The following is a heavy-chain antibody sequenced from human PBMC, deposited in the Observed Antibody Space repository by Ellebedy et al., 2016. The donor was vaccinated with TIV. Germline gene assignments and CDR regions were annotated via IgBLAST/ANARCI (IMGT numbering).Heavy chain of an antibody. D-gene: IGHD4/OR15-4a*01. CDR1: GFTFSSYS. Sequence: GGSLRLSCAASGFTFSSYSMNWVRQAPGKGLEWVSSISSSSGYRYYADSVKGRFTISRDNAKNSLYLQMNSLRAEDTDVYYCARVYGDYRMDVWGQGTTVTVSS. V-gene: IGHV3-21*01. CDR2: ISSSSGYR. J-gene: IGHJ6*02. CDR3: ARVYGDYRMDV.